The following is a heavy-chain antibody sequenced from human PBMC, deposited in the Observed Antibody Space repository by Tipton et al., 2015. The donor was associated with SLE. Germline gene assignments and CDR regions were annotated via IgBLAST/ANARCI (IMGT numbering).Heavy chain of an antibody. D-gene: IGHD3-9*01. Sequence: SLRLSCAASGFTLSNYAMTWVRQAPGKGLEWVSIIYSGGSTYYADSVKGRFTVSRGTSKNTLYLQMNSLRADDTAVYHCAKIAYFDWLLAFDYWGQGTLVAVSS. CDR3: AKIAYFDWLLAFDY. CDR2: IYSGGST. CDR1: GFTLSNYA. V-gene: IGHV3-23*03. J-gene: IGHJ4*02.